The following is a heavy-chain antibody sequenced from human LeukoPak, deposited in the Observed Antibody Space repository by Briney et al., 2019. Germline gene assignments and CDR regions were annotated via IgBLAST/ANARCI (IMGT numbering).Heavy chain of an antibody. Sequence: PPQTLSLTCAVSGGSISSGGYSWSWIRQPPGKGLEWIGYIYHSGSTYYNPSLKSRVTISVDRSKNQFSLKLSSVTAADTAVYYCARSTTVTVDYWGQGTLVTVSS. CDR1: GGSISSGGYS. CDR3: ARSTTVTVDY. V-gene: IGHV4-30-2*01. D-gene: IGHD4-17*01. J-gene: IGHJ4*02. CDR2: IYHSGST.